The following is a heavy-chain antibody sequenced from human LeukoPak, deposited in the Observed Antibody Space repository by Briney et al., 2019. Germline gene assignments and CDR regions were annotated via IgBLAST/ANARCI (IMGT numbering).Heavy chain of an antibody. D-gene: IGHD3-10*01. CDR2: IYSGGST. CDR1: GFTVSSNY. V-gene: IGHV3-53*01. CDR3: ARDSYYYGSGSYYNVGYYYYYGMDV. J-gene: IGHJ6*04. Sequence: GGSLRLSCAASGFTVSSNYMSWVRQAPGKGLEWVSVIYSGGSTYYADSVKGRFTISRDNSKNTLYLQMNSLRAKDTAVYYCARDSYYYGSGSYYNVGYYYYYGMDVWGKGTTVTVSS.